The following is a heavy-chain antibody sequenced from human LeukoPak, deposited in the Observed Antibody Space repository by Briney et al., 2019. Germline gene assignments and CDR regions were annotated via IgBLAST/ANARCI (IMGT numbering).Heavy chain of an antibody. Sequence: PGGSLRLSCAASGFTFSSYGMHWVRQAPGMGLEWVAFIRYDGSNKYYADSVKGRFTISRDNSKNTLYLQMNSLRAEDTAVYYCAKDGDYGDYVSAFDIWGQGTMVTVSS. V-gene: IGHV3-30*02. D-gene: IGHD4-17*01. CDR3: AKDGDYGDYVSAFDI. CDR1: GFTFSSYG. CDR2: IRYDGSNK. J-gene: IGHJ3*02.